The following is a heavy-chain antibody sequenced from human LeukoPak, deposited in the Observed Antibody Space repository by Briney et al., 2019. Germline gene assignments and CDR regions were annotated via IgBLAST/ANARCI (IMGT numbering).Heavy chain of an antibody. CDR2: IYYDGNT. CDR3: ARTPGIGSSWLEKYYYYYMDV. CDR1: GGSISSSTYY. D-gene: IGHD6-13*01. J-gene: IGHJ6*03. V-gene: IGHV4-39*01. Sequence: SETLSFTCTVSGGSISSSTYYWGWIRQPPGKGLEWIGSIYYDGNTYYNPSLKSRVTISVDTSKNQFSLRLSSVTAADTAVYYCARTPGIGSSWLEKYYYYYMDVWGKGTTVTVSS.